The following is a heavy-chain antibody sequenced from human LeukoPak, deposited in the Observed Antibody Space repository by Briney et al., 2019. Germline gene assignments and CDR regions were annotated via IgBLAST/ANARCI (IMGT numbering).Heavy chain of an antibody. D-gene: IGHD3-22*01. J-gene: IGHJ4*02. V-gene: IGHV3-49*04. CDR2: IRSKAYGGTT. Sequence: GRSLRLSCTASGFTSGDYAMSWVRQAPGKGLEWVGFIRSKAYGGTTEYAASVKGRFTISRDDSKSIAYLQMNSLKTEDTAVYYCTRDTTLPHYYDSSGYFHWGQGTLVTVSS. CDR3: TRDTTLPHYYDSSGYFH. CDR1: GFTSGDYA.